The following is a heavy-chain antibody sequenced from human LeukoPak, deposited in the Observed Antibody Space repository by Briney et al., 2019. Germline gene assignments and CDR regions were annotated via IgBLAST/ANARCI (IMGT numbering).Heavy chain of an antibody. CDR2: IYYSGST. Sequence: SETLSLTCTVSGGSISSYYWSWIRQPPGKGLEWIGYIYYSGSTNYNPSLKSRVTISVDTSKNQFSLKLSSVTAADTAVYYCARGRGDITMVRGVIIPSRFDYWGQGTRSPSPQ. CDR1: GGSISSYY. D-gene: IGHD3-10*01. CDR3: ARGRGDITMVRGVIIPSRFDY. J-gene: IGHJ4*02. V-gene: IGHV4-59*01.